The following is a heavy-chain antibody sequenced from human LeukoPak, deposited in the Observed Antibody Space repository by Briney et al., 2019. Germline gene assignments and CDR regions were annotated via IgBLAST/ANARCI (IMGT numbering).Heavy chain of an antibody. Sequence: SETLPLTCTVSGGSISSYYWSWIRQPPGKGLEWIGEINHSGSTNYNPSLKSRVTISVDTSKNQFSLKLSSVTAADTAVYYCARGGYTARVYYFDYWGQGTLVTVSS. V-gene: IGHV4-34*01. D-gene: IGHD5-18*01. J-gene: IGHJ4*02. CDR3: ARGGYTARVYYFDY. CDR2: INHSGST. CDR1: GGSISSYY.